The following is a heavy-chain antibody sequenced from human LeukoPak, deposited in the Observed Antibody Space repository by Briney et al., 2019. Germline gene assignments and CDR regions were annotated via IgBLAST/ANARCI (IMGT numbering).Heavy chain of an antibody. V-gene: IGHV3-64*01. D-gene: IGHD6-19*01. J-gene: IGHJ4*02. CDR1: GFTFSSYG. CDR2: ISTNGGST. Sequence: QSGRSLRLSCAASGFTFSSYGMHWVRQAPGKGLEYVSAISTNGGSTSYANSVKGRFTISRDNSKNTLYLQMGSLRTEDMAVYYCARASSGWYGYWGQGTLVTVSS. CDR3: ARASSGWYGY.